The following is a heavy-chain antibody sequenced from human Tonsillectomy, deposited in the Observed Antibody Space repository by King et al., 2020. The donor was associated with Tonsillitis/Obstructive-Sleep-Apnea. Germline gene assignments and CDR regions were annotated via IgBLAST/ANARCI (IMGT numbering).Heavy chain of an antibody. J-gene: IGHJ4*02. CDR2: ISYDGSNK. D-gene: IGHD6-13*01. CDR3: AKDLDPIAAAGTGGLDY. V-gene: IGHV3-30*18. CDR1: GFTFSSYG. Sequence: VQLVESGGGVVQPGRSLRLSCAASGFTFSSYGMHWVRQAPDKGLEWVAVISYDGSNKYYADSVKGRFTISRDNSKNTPYLQMNSLRAEDTAVYYCAKDLDPIAAAGTGGLDYWGQGTLVTVSS.